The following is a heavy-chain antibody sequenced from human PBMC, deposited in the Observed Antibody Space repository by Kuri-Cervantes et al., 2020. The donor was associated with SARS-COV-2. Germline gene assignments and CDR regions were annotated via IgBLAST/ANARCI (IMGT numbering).Heavy chain of an antibody. Sequence: SETLSLTCAVSGYSISSGYYWGWIRQPPGKGLEWIGSIYHGGSTYYNPSLKSRVTISVDTSKNQFSLKLSSVTAADTAVYYCARRNGLYCGGDCYYPYYFDYWGQGTLVTVSS. CDR2: IYHGGST. CDR1: GYSISSGYY. V-gene: IGHV4-38-2*01. D-gene: IGHD2-21*02. CDR3: ARRNGLYCGGDCYYPYYFDY. J-gene: IGHJ4*02.